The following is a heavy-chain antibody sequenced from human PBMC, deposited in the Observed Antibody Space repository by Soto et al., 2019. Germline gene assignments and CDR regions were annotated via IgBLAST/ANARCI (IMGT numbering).Heavy chain of an antibody. J-gene: IGHJ4*02. V-gene: IGHV1-18*01. CDR1: GYTFSNDA. Sequence: QVQLVQSGAEVKKPGASVKVSCKASGYTFSNDAITWVRQAPGQGLEWMGWVSAYNGNTNYAQKFKGRVTMTTDTSTSTAYMEIRSLRYDDKDVYFCARASRYYWNYMMYWGQGTLVTVSS. CDR2: VSAYNGNT. D-gene: IGHD1-7*01. CDR3: ARASRYYWNYMMY.